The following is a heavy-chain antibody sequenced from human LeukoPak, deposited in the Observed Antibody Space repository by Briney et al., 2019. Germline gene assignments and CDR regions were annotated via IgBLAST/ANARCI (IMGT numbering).Heavy chain of an antibody. CDR3: AGGERYCSSTSCYLVAYNWFDP. D-gene: IGHD2-2*01. CDR2: VNAGNGNT. CDR1: GYTFTSYA. J-gene: IGHJ5*02. V-gene: IGHV1-3*01. Sequence: ASVKVSCKASGYTFTSYAMHWVRQAPGQRLEWMGWVNAGNGNTKYSQKFQGRVTITRDTSASTAYMELSSLRSEDTAVYYCAGGERYCSSTSCYLVAYNWFDPWGQGTLVTVSS.